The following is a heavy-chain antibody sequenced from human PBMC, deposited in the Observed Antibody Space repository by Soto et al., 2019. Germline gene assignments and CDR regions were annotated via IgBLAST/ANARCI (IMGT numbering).Heavy chain of an antibody. V-gene: IGHV1-8*01. Sequence: ASVKVSCKASGYSFTSYDINWVRQATGQGLEWMGWMNPNSGNTGYAQKFQGRVTMTRNTSISTAYMELSSLRSEDTAVYYCARVVSCISNSCYSYYYGMDVWGQGTTVTVSS. CDR2: MNPNSGNT. CDR3: ARVVSCISNSCYSYYYGMDV. D-gene: IGHD2-2*02. CDR1: GYSFTSYD. J-gene: IGHJ6*02.